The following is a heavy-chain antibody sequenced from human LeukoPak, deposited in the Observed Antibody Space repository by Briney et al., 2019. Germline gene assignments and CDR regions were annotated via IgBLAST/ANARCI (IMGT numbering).Heavy chain of an antibody. CDR2: TYYRSKWYF. D-gene: IGHD3-9*01. J-gene: IGHJ6*02. CDR1: GDSVSNNTAA. Sequence: SQTLSLTCAISGDSVSNNTAAWSWIRQSPSRGLEWLGRTYYRSKWYFDYAISVKSRISIDPETSKNQVSLHLNSVTPEDTAVYYCARLRRYIKQATSGMDVWGQGITVTVSS. CDR3: ARLRRYIKQATSGMDV. V-gene: IGHV6-1*01.